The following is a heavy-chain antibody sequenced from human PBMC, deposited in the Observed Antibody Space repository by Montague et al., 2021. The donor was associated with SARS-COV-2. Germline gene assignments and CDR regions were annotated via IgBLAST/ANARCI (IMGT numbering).Heavy chain of an antibody. D-gene: IGHD3-10*01. CDR1: GLVYGSFA. Sequence: SLRLSCEAYGLVYGSFALNWVRQAPGKGLDWVSVISGSGGTTYYADSFKCRFVVSRDNSKKTMYLHMNSLRVEDTAVYYCAKDRWAMVRGGYFDSWGQGTLVTVSS. V-gene: IGHV3-23*01. CDR2: ISGSGGTT. J-gene: IGHJ4*02. CDR3: AKDRWAMVRGGYFDS.